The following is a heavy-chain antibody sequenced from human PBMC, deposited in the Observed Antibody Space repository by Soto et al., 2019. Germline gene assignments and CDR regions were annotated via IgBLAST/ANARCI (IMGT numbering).Heavy chain of an antibody. J-gene: IGHJ4*02. V-gene: IGHV5-10-1*01. CDR3: ARDLGIWNFWSRYSGIVY. CDR2: IDPSDSYT. D-gene: IGHD3-3*01. Sequence: GESLKISCKGSGYSFTSYWISWVRQMPGKGLEWMGRIDPSDSYTNYSPSFQGHVTISADKSISTAYLQWSSLKASDTAMYYCARDLGIWNFWSRYSGIVYWGQGTLVTVSS. CDR1: GYSFTSYW.